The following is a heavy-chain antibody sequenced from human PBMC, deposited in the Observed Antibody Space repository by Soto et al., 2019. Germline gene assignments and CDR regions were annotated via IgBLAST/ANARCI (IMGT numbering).Heavy chain of an antibody. J-gene: IGHJ3*02. D-gene: IGHD3-22*01. Sequence: PGGSLRLSCAASGFTFSSYAMHWGRQAPGKGLEWVAVISYDGSNKYYADSVKGRFTISRDNSKNTLYLQMNSLRAEDTAVYYCARDGVADYYDSSGYYQHPAAFDIWGQGTMVTVSS. V-gene: IGHV3-30-3*01. CDR2: ISYDGSNK. CDR3: ARDGVADYYDSSGYYQHPAAFDI. CDR1: GFTFSSYA.